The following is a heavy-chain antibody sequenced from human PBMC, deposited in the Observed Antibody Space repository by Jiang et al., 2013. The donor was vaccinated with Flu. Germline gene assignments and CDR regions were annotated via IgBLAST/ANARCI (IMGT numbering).Heavy chain of an antibody. J-gene: IGHJ3*02. D-gene: IGHD6-6*01. V-gene: IGHV1-3*01. CDR3: ARGGSMADRPKTLDI. CDR2: INPDNGNT. Sequence: GAEVKKPGASVKVSCQASGFIFSNYAMHWVRQAPGQGLEWMGWINPDNGNTKYSQKLKGRVTITRDTSARTVYMELSGLRPEDTAVYYCARGGSMADRPKTLDIWGLGTMVTVSS. CDR1: GFIFSNYA.